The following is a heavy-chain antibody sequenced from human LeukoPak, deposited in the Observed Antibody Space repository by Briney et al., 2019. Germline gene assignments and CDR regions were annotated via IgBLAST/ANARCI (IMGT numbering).Heavy chain of an antibody. Sequence: GGSLRLSCAASGFTFSSYEMNWVRQAPGKGLEWVSYISSSGSTIYYADSVKGRFTISRDNAKNSLYLQMNSLRAEDTAVYYCARSKALARNGEYYFDYWGQGTLVTVSS. CDR1: GFTFSSYE. D-gene: IGHD1-14*01. V-gene: IGHV3-48*03. CDR3: ARSKALARNGEYYFDY. CDR2: ISSSGSTI. J-gene: IGHJ4*02.